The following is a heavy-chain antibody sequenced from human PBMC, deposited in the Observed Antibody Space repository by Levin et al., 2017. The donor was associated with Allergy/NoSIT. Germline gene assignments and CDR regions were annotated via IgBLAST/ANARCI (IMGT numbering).Heavy chain of an antibody. J-gene: IGHJ4*02. Sequence: SETLSLTCAVSGGSISSGNWWSWVRQPPGKGLEWIGEIFHSGSTNYNPSLKSRVTVSVDKSKNQFPLKLSSVTAADTAVYYCARDSGIATAVVYWGQGTLVTVSS. V-gene: IGHV4-4*02. D-gene: IGHD6-13*01. CDR3: ARDSGIATAVVY. CDR2: IFHSGST. CDR1: GGSISSGNW.